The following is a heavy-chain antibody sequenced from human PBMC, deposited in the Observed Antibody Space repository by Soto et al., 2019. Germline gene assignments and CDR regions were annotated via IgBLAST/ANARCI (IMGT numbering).Heavy chain of an antibody. CDR1: GYTFTGYY. Sequence: ASVKVSCKASGYTFTGYYMHWVRQAPGQGLEWMGWINPNSGGTNYAQKFQGRVTMTRDTSISTAYMELSRLRSDDTAVYYCVRDLDYSGWFDPWGQGTLVTVSS. CDR2: INPNSGGT. CDR3: VRDLDYSGWFDP. D-gene: IGHD4-4*01. V-gene: IGHV1-2*02. J-gene: IGHJ5*02.